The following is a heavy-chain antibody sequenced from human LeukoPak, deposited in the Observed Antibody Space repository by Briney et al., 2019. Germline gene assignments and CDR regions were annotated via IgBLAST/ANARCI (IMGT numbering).Heavy chain of an antibody. V-gene: IGHV4-59*01. Sequence: PSETLSLTCTVSGGSISSYYWSWIRQPPGEGLEWIGYIYYSGSTNYDPSLKSRVTISVDTSKNQFSLKLSSVTAADTAVYYCARIKRTEVLRYFDFTFDYWGQGTLVTVSS. CDR2: IYYSGST. CDR3: ARIKRTEVLRYFDFTFDY. J-gene: IGHJ4*02. D-gene: IGHD3-9*01. CDR1: GGSISSYY.